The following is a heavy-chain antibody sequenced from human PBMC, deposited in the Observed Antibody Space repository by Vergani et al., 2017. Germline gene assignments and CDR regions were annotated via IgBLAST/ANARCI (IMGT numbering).Heavy chain of an antibody. V-gene: IGHV3-30*02. Sequence: QVQLVESGGGVVQPGRSLRLSCAASGFTFSSYGMHWVRQAPGKGLEWVAFTRYDGIVEYYGDSVRGRFTISRDNSKNTLYLQMNRLRPGDTAVYYCATAGAAYCRGASCYDFFEYWGQGTLVTVAS. CDR3: ATAGAAYCRGASCYDFFEY. CDR2: TRYDGIVE. J-gene: IGHJ4*02. D-gene: IGHD2-15*01. CDR1: GFTFSSYG.